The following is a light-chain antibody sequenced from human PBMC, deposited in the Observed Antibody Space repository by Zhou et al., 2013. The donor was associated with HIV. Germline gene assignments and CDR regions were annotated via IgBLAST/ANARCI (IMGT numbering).Light chain of an antibody. J-gene: IGKJ1*01. CDR2: GAS. CDR3: QQYGISPLT. V-gene: IGKV3-20*01. CDR1: QSISNN. Sequence: EIVMTQSPATLSVSPGERATLSCRASQSISNNLAWYQQRPGQSPRLLIYGASIRATGIPDRFSGSGFETDFTLTINRLEPEDVAVYYCQQYGISPLTFGQGTRVDLK.